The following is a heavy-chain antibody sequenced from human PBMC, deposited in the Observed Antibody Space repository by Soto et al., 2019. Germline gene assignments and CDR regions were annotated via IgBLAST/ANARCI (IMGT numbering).Heavy chain of an antibody. D-gene: IGHD3-9*01. Sequence: PSETLSLTCTVSGGSISSSSYYWGWIRQPPGKGLEWIGSIYYSGSTYYNPSLKSRVTISVDTSKNQFSLKLSSVTAADTAVYYCASLPHYDILTGYWIRNYYYYGMDVWGQGTTVTVSS. CDR1: GGSISSSSYY. CDR2: IYYSGST. V-gene: IGHV4-39*01. CDR3: ASLPHYDILTGYWIRNYYYYGMDV. J-gene: IGHJ6*02.